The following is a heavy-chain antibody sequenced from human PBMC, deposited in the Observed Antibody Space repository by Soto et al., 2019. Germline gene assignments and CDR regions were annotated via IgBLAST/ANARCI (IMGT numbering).Heavy chain of an antibody. CDR2: ISHDGSNK. CDR3: AKPAGYSYGFPFDY. CDR1: GFTFSSYA. V-gene: IGHV3-30*18. D-gene: IGHD5-18*01. J-gene: IGHJ4*02. Sequence: QVQLVESGGGVVQPGRSLRLSCAASGFTFSSYAMHWVRQAPGKGLAWVAIISHDGSNKYYADSVEGRFTISRDNSKNTLYLQMNSLRAEDTAVYYCAKPAGYSYGFPFDYGGQGTLVTVSS.